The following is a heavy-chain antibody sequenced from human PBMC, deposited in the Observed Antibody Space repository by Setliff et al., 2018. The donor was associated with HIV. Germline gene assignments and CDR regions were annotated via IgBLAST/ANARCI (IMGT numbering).Heavy chain of an antibody. CDR2: LYSGGST. J-gene: IGHJ6*03. D-gene: IGHD5-12*01. V-gene: IGHV4-39*02. CDR3: ARDTYHTGYLGWGPKPHYYYIDV. CDR1: GGSISSSSYY. Sequence: PSETLSLTCTVSGGSISSSSYYWAWLRQPPGKGLEWIGSLYSGGSTYYTPSLSSRITMSLHTAKNQFSLKLTSVTAADTAVYYCARDTYHTGYLGWGPKPHYYYIDVWGKGTTVTVSS.